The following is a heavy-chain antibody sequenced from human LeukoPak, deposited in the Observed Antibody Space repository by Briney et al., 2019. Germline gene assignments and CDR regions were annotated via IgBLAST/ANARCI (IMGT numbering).Heavy chain of an antibody. V-gene: IGHV3-23*01. CDR2: LTGSGST. CDR1: GFAFSSFA. D-gene: IGHD2-15*01. Sequence: GGSLRLSCVASGFAFSSFAMSWVRQAPGKGLEWVSGLTGSGSTYHADSVKGRFTISRDNSKNTLSLQMNSLRAEDTAVYYCAKMKGWRLYDYCMDVWGKGSTVTVCS. J-gene: IGHJ6*03. CDR3: AKMKGWRLYDYCMDV.